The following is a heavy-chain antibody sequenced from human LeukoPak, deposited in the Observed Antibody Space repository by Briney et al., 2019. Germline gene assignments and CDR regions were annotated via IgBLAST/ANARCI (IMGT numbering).Heavy chain of an antibody. Sequence: ASVKVSCKASGDTFSNTVGWVRQAPGQGLEWMGGIIPIFDTANSAPKFQGRVTFTADESTNTAHMELTSLRFEDTAVYYCARVIGYNYGFDYWGQGTLVTASS. J-gene: IGHJ4*02. CDR1: GDTFSNTV. D-gene: IGHD5-18*01. V-gene: IGHV1-69*13. CDR3: ARVIGYNYGFDY. CDR2: IIPIFDTA.